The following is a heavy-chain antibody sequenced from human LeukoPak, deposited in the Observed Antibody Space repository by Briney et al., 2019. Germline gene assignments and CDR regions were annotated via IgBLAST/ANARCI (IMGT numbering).Heavy chain of an antibody. D-gene: IGHD3-22*01. J-gene: IGHJ4*02. CDR1: GYSFTSYW. CDR2: IYPGDSDT. V-gene: IGHV5-51*01. Sequence: GESLKISCKGSGYSFTSYWIGWVRQMPGKGLEWMGIIYPGDSDTRYSPSFQGQATISADRSVSTAYLQWSSLKASDTAMYYCARLSYYDSSGYNFDYWGQGTLVTVSS. CDR3: ARLSYYDSSGYNFDY.